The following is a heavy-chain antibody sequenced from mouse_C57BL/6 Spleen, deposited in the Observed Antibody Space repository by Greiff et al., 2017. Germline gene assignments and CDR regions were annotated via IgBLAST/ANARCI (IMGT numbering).Heavy chain of an antibody. V-gene: IGHV3-6*01. CDR3: ASYDYDSTRFDY. CDR1: GYSITSGYY. D-gene: IGHD2-4*01. CDR2: ISYDGSN. J-gene: IGHJ2*01. Sequence: EVQRVESGPGLVKPSQSLSLTCSVTGYSITSGYYWNWIRQFPGNKLEWMGYISYDGSNNYNPSLKDRISITRDTSKNQFFLKLNPVTTEDTATYYCASYDYDSTRFDYWGQGTTLTVSS.